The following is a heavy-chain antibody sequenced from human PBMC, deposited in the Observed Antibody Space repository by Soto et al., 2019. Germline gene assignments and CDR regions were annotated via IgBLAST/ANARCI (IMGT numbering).Heavy chain of an antibody. CDR2: IWNDGNNK. CDR3: AASYDSSGWYFDL. CDR1: GFTFSAYG. Sequence: SLRLSCAASGFTFSAYGMHWVRQAPGKGLEWVAVIWNDGNNKFYEESVKGRFTLFRDNSKNTLYLQMNSLRAEDTAVYYCAASYDSSGWYFDLWGRGTLVTVSS. V-gene: IGHV3-33*01. D-gene: IGHD3-22*01. J-gene: IGHJ2*01.